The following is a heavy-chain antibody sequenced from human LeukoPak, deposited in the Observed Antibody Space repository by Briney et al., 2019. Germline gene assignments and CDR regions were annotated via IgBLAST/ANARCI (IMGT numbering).Heavy chain of an antibody. CDR2: INSDGSST. J-gene: IGHJ4*02. D-gene: IGHD3-3*01. Sequence: PGGSLRLSCAASGFTLSSYWMHWVRQAPGKGLVWVSRINSDGSSTSYADSVKGRFTISRDNAKNTLYLQMNSLRAEDTAVYYCARVGDFWSGYYTIWGQGTLVTVSS. CDR3: ARVGDFWSGYYTI. CDR1: GFTLSSYW. V-gene: IGHV3-74*01.